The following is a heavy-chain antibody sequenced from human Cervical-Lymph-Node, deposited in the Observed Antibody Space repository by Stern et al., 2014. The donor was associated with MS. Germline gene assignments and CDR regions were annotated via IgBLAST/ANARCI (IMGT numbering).Heavy chain of an antibody. Sequence: EVQLVQSGPEVKRPGESLKISCQASGYTFTSYWIGWGRQMPGKGLEWIAIIFPGGSDIRYSPSFQGQVTISADKSSSPPYLQWNNLKASDPAIYYCARQRYFDYWGQGTLVTVSS. V-gene: IGHV5-51*01. CDR2: IFPGGSDI. CDR3: ARQRYFDY. J-gene: IGHJ4*02. CDR1: GYTFTSYW.